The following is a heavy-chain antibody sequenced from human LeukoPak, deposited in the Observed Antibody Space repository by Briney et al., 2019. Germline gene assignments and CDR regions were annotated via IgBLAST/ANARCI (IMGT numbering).Heavy chain of an antibody. J-gene: IGHJ3*02. D-gene: IGHD6-19*01. CDR1: GFTFSSYA. CDR3: ARGYSSGFIGAFEI. V-gene: IGHV3-23*01. CDR2: ITGSGGST. Sequence: GGSLRLSCAASGFTFSSYAMSWVRQAPGKGLEWVSTITGSGGSTHYAGSVKGRFTVSRDNSENTLNLQMNSLRVEDTAIYYCARGYSSGFIGAFEIWGQGTMVTVSS.